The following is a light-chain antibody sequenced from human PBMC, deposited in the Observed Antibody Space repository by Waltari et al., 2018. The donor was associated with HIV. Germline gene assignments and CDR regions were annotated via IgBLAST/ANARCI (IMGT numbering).Light chain of an antibody. Sequence: QSVLTQPPSVSAAPGQKVTISCSGSSSNIGNNYVSWYQQIPGTAPRLVIYDTNDRPSGIPDRCSGSNSGTSATLGITGPQTGDEADYYCGTWDSSLSAVVFGGGTKLTVL. CDR1: SSNIGNNY. J-gene: IGLJ2*01. V-gene: IGLV1-51*01. CDR3: GTWDSSLSAVV. CDR2: DTN.